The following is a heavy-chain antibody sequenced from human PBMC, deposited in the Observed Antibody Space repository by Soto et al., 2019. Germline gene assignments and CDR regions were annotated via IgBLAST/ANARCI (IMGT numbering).Heavy chain of an antibody. J-gene: IGHJ6*02. CDR2: IYYSGST. CDR1: GGSISSGAYY. D-gene: IGHD6-13*01. CDR3: ARDGRLVNYYYYGMDV. V-gene: IGHV4-31*03. Sequence: QVQLQESGPGLVKPSQTLSLTCSVSGGSISSGAYYWTWIRQHPGKGLEWNGYIYYSGSTYYNPSLKSRVTISVDTSKNQFSLKPRSVTSADTAVYYCARDGRLVNYYYYGMDVWGQGTTVTVSS.